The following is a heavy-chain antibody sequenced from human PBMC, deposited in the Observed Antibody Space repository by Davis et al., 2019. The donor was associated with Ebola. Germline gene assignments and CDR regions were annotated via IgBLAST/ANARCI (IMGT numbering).Heavy chain of an antibody. CDR2: ISHGGIT. CDR1: GGSFSGYF. J-gene: IGHJ5*02. Sequence: SETLSLTCAVYGGSFSGYFWSWIRQPPGTGMEWIGQISHGGITNYNPSLKSRVTISMDTSNNQFYLRLDSVTAADTAVFYCARTAMTSISDLGLGYNYFDPWGQGTLVTVST. D-gene: IGHD2-21*02. CDR3: ARTAMTSISDLGLGYNYFDP. V-gene: IGHV4-34*01.